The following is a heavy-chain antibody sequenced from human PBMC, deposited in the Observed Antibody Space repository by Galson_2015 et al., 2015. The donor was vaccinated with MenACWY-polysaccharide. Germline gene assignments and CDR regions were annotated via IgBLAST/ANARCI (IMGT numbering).Heavy chain of an antibody. V-gene: IGHV3-23*01. CDR1: GFTFSSYA. D-gene: IGHD6-13*01. CDR2: ISGRGGST. J-gene: IGHJ4*02. Sequence: SLRLSCAASGFTFSSYAMSWVRQAPGKGLEWVSAISGRGGSTYYADSVRGRFTISRDNSKNTLYLQMNSLRAEDTAIYYCAKDERSDWYGITDYRGQGSLVGVS. CDR3: AKDERSDWYGITDY.